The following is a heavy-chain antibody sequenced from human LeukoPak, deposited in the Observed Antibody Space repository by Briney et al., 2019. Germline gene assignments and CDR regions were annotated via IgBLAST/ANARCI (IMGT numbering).Heavy chain of an antibody. J-gene: IGHJ4*02. Sequence: PSETLSLTCTVSGGSISSGSYYWSWIRQPPGKGLEWIGEINHSGSTNYNPSLKSRVTISVDTSKNQFSLKLSSVTAADTAVYYCARLIYGSGSLDNFDYWGQGTLVTVSS. CDR1: GGSISSGSYY. CDR2: INHSGST. CDR3: ARLIYGSGSLDNFDY. V-gene: IGHV4-39*07. D-gene: IGHD3-10*01.